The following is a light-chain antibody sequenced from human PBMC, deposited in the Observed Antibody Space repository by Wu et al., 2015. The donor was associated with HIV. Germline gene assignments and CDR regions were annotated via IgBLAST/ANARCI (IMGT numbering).Light chain of an antibody. CDR3: QHYNSYPWT. J-gene: IGKJ1*01. CDR1: QSISNL. Sequence: DIQMTQTPSTLSASVGDRVTITCRASQSISNLLAWYQQKPGKAPKLLIQKASSLETGVPSRFSGSGSETEFTLTIFSLQPDDFATYYCQHYNSYPWTFGQGTKVEIK. CDR2: KAS. V-gene: IGKV1-5*03.